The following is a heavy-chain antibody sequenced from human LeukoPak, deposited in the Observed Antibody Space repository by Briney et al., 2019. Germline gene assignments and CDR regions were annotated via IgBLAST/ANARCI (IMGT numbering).Heavy chain of an antibody. CDR1: GGSISSYY. Sequence: PSQTLSLTCTVSGGSISSYYWSWIRQPPGKGLEWIGYIYYCGNTNYIHSLKSRATISLDTSKNQFSLRLSSVTAADTAVYFCASGRGYCGGASCPPFDFWGQGTLVTVSS. D-gene: IGHD2-21*01. CDR3: ASGRGYCGGASCPPFDF. J-gene: IGHJ4*02. CDR2: IYYCGNT. V-gene: IGHV4-59*01.